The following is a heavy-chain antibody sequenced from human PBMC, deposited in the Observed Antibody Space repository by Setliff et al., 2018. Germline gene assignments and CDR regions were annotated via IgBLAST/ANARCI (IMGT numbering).Heavy chain of an antibody. CDR2: IIPIFGTA. D-gene: IGHD5-18*01. V-gene: IGHV1-69*05. J-gene: IGHJ6*03. CDR1: GGTFRNYG. Sequence: ASVKVSCKASGGTFRNYGISWVRQAPGQGLDWMGGIIPIFGTANYAQKFHGRVTIITDESTSTAYMELSSLTSDDTAVYYCAREGVDTRSSTDYRYYMDVWGKGTTVTVSS. CDR3: AREGVDTRSSTDYRYYMDV.